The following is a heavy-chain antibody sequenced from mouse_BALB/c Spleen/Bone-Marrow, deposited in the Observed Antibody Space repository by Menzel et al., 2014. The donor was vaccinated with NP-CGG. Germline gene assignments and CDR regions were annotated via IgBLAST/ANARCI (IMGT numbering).Heavy chain of an antibody. V-gene: IGHV1-7*01. CDR3: ARSGTVVAPALIY. D-gene: IGHD1-1*01. J-gene: IGHJ3*01. CDR1: GYTFTIYW. CDR2: IDPSTGYT. Sequence: VQLQESGAELAKPGASVKMSCKASGYTFTIYWMHWVKQRPGQGLEWIGYIDPSTGYTEYNQKFKDKATLPADKSSSPAYMHLSSLTSEDSAVYYCARSGTVVAPALIYWGQGTLVTVSA.